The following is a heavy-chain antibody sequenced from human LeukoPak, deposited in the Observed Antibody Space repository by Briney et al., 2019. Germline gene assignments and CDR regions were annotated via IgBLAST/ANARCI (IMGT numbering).Heavy chain of an antibody. D-gene: IGHD3-16*02. CDR3: ARAEIKLYNQRRYYFDY. CDR2: INHSGST. J-gene: IGHJ4*02. Sequence: SETLSLTCAVYGGSISGYYWSWIRQPPGKGLEWIGEINHSGSTNYNPSLKSRVTISVDTSKNQFSLKLSSVTAADTAVYYCARAEIKLYNQRRYYFDYWGQGTLVTVSS. V-gene: IGHV4-34*01. CDR1: GGSISGYY.